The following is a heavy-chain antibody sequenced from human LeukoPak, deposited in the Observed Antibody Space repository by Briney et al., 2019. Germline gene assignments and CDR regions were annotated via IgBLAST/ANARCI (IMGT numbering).Heavy chain of an antibody. D-gene: IGHD5-18*01. V-gene: IGHV4-59*08. CDR3: ASTFNVDTAMVVDY. J-gene: IGHJ4*02. CDR1: GGSISSYY. CDR2: IYYSGST. Sequence: SETLSLTCTVSGGSISSYYWSWIRQPPGKGLEWIGYIYYSGSTNYNPSLKSRVTISVDTSKNQFSLKLSSVTAADTAVYYCASTFNVDTAMVVDYWGQGTLVTVSS.